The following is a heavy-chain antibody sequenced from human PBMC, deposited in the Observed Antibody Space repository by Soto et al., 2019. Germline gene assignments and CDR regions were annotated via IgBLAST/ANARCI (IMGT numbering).Heavy chain of an antibody. CDR3: ARDPEEGWFDP. Sequence: SSVKVSCKASGGTFSSYTISWVRQAPGQGLEWMGRIIPILGIANYAQKFQGRVTITADKSTSTAYMELSSLRSEDTAVYYCARDPEEGWFDPWGQGTLVTVSS. CDR2: IIPILGIA. CDR1: GGTFSSYT. J-gene: IGHJ5*02. V-gene: IGHV1-69*04.